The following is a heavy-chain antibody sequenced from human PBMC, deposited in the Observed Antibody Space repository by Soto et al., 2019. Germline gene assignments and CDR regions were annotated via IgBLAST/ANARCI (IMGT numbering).Heavy chain of an antibody. CDR2: INPSGGST. Sequence: GASVKVCFKACGYPFTSYYMHLVRQAPGQGLEWMGIINPSGGSTSYAQKFQGRVTMTRDTSTSTVYMELSSLRSEDTAVYYCARAGVVTDFTPALGYWGQGTMVTVSS. CDR1: GYPFTSYY. CDR3: ARAGVVTDFTPALGY. J-gene: IGHJ4*02. D-gene: IGHD2-21*02. V-gene: IGHV1-46*01.